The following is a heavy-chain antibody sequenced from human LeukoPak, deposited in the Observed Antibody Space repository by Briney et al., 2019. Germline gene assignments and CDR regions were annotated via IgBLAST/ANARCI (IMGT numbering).Heavy chain of an antibody. V-gene: IGHV3-30*18. D-gene: IGHD6-13*01. CDR1: GFTFSSYG. CDR3: AKDGGPPGQLAQNAPNYYYYGMDV. J-gene: IGHJ6*02. CDR2: ISYDGSNK. Sequence: PGRSLRLSCAASGFTFSSYGMHWVRQAPGKGLEWVAVISYDGSNKYYADSVKGRFTISRDNSKNTLYLQMNSLRAEDTAVYYCAKDGGPPGQLAQNAPNYYYYGMDVWGQGTTVTVSS.